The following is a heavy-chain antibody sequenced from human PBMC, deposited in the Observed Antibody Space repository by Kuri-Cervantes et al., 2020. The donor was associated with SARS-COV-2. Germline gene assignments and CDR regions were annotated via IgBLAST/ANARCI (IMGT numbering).Heavy chain of an antibody. J-gene: IGHJ4*02. CDR3: TTLIDY. V-gene: IGHV3-73*01. CDR2: VRGKANNYAT. Sequence: GGSLRLSCEVSGFLFSDSAIHWVRQASGKGLEWVGRVRGKANNYATAYAASVKGRFTISRDDSKNMAYLQMNSLQTEDTAVYYCTTLIDYWGQGALVTVSS. CDR1: GFLFSDSA.